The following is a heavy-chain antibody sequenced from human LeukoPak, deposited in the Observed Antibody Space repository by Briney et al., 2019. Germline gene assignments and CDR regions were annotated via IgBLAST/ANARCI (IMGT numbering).Heavy chain of an antibody. V-gene: IGHV1-69*04. CDR2: IIPILGIA. Sequence: RASVKVSCKASGGTFSSYAISWVRQAPGQGLEWMGRIIPILGIANYAQKFQGRVTMTRDTSISTAYMELSRLRSDDTAVYYCARGLDKWELLSYWGQGTLVTVSS. J-gene: IGHJ4*02. CDR3: ARGLDKWELLSY. CDR1: GGTFSSYA. D-gene: IGHD1-26*01.